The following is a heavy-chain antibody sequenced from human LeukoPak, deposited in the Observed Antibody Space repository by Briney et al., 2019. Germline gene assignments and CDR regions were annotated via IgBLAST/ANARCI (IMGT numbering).Heavy chain of an antibody. CDR3: ARVYGSGSLDY. Sequence: ASVKVSCKASGYTFTGYYMHWVRQAPGQGLEWMGRINPNSGGTNYAQEFQGRVTITTHTSLSTAYMELSRLRSDATAVYYCARVYGSGSLDYWGQGTLVTVSS. D-gene: IGHD3-10*01. CDR2: INPNSGGT. V-gene: IGHV1-2*06. J-gene: IGHJ4*02. CDR1: GYTFTGYY.